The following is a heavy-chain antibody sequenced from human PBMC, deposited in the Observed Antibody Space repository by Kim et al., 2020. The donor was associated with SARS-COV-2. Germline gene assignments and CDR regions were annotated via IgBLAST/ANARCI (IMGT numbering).Heavy chain of an antibody. J-gene: IGHJ4*02. Sequence: PVKGRLPISRDDSKNTLYLQMNSLKTEDTAVYYCTTDSIEGSTSCCAFDYWGQGTLVTVSS. CDR3: TTDSIEGSTSCCAFDY. V-gene: IGHV3-15*01. D-gene: IGHD2-2*01.